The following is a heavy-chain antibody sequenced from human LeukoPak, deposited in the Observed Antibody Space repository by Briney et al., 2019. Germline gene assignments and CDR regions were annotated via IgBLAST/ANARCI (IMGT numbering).Heavy chain of an antibody. J-gene: IGHJ4*02. CDR3: ARDQYSSSSHLDSVDY. CDR1: GFTFNRYG. CDR2: IWDDGSHQ. V-gene: IGHV3-33*01. Sequence: GGSLRLSCAAPGFTFNRYGMHWVRQAPGKGLEWVAIIWDDGSHQYYADSVKGRFTISRDNSKNTLHLQMNSLRAEDTAVYYCARDQYSSSSHLDSVDYWGQGTLVTVSS. D-gene: IGHD6-6*01.